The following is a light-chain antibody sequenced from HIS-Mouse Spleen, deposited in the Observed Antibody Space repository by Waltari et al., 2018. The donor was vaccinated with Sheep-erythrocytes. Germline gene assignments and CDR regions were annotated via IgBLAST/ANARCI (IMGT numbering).Light chain of an antibody. V-gene: IGLV1-44*01. CDR1: SSNIGSNT. CDR2: SNN. Sequence: QSVLTQPPSASGTPGQRVTISCSGRSSNIGSNTVTWYQQLPGKAPKLLISSNNQRPSGVPDRFSGSKSGTSASLAISGLQSEDEADYYCAAWDDSLNGYVFGTGTKVTVL. J-gene: IGLJ1*01. CDR3: AAWDDSLNGYV.